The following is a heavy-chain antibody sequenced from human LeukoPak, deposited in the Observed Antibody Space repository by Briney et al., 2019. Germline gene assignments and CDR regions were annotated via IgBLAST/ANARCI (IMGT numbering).Heavy chain of an antibody. Sequence: SETLSLTCGVSGYSISRGYYWAWIRQPPGKGLEWIGTIYHIWSTYYTPSLGSRVTISVDTSKNEFSLNLKSVPAADTAVYYCARAGWIITSGIDYWGQGALVTVSS. V-gene: IGHV4-38-2*01. J-gene: IGHJ4*02. D-gene: IGHD3-10*01. CDR2: IYHIWST. CDR1: GYSISRGYY. CDR3: ARAGWIITSGIDY.